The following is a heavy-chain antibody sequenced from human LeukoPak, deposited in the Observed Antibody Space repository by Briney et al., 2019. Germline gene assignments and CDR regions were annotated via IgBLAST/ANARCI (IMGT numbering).Heavy chain of an antibody. V-gene: IGHV3-23*01. CDR1: GFTFSSHA. J-gene: IGHJ4*02. CDR3: ARFISLGG. CDR2: ISGSGGRT. D-gene: IGHD3-10*01. Sequence: PGGSLRPSCAASGFTFSSHAMSWVRQAPGKGLEWVSAISGSGGRTYYADSVKGRFTISRDNSKNTLYLQMNSLRVEDTAVYYCARFISLGGWGQGAPVTVSS.